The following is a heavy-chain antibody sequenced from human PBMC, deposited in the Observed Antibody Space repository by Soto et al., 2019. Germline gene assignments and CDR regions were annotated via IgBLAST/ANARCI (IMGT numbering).Heavy chain of an antibody. V-gene: IGHV1-69*01. Sequence: QVQLVQSGAEVKKPGSSVKVSCKASADTFNSYSLSWLRQAPGQRLEWMGGITPVFGTADYAQSFEGRLTITGEDSTSQVYMELSSLRSDDTAVYYCARSLEGTTVTNWFDPWGQGALVTVSS. CDR1: ADTFNSYS. CDR3: ARSLEGTTVTNWFDP. J-gene: IGHJ5*02. CDR2: ITPVFGTA. D-gene: IGHD4-17*01.